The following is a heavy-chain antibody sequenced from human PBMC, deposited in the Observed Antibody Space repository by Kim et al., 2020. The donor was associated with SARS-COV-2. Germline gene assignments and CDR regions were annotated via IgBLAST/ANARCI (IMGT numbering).Heavy chain of an antibody. D-gene: IGHD6-19*01. Sequence: GGSLRLSCAASGFTVSSNYMSWVRQAPGKGLEWVSVIYSGGSTYYADSVKGRFTISRDNSKNTLYLQMNSLRAEDTAVYYCARALIAVAGEIDYWGQGTLVTVSS. CDR2: IYSGGST. CDR1: GFTVSSNY. CDR3: ARALIAVAGEIDY. V-gene: IGHV3-66*02. J-gene: IGHJ4*02.